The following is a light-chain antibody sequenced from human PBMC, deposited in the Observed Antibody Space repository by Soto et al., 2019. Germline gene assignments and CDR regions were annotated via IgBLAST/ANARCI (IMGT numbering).Light chain of an antibody. J-gene: IGKJ1*01. CDR1: ESVNSNY. CDR3: QQYDNPPRT. V-gene: IGKV3-20*01. Sequence: EIVLTQSPGTLSLSPGERATLSCRASESVNSNYLAWYQQKPGQSPRVLIYGASSRATGIPDRFSGSGSGTDFTLTISRLEPEYFAVYYCQQYDNPPRTFGQGTKVDIK. CDR2: GAS.